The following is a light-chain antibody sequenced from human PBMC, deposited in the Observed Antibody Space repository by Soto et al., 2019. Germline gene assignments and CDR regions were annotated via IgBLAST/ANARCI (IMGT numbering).Light chain of an antibody. CDR1: QSVSRY. J-gene: IGKJ3*01. V-gene: IGKV3-11*01. Sequence: EIVLTQSPATLSLSPGERATLSCRASQSVSRYLAWYQQKPGQAPRLLIYDASNRATGSPARFSASGSGTDYTLTNSSLEPEDSAVYYCQQSGNWPVFAFGPGTKVEIK. CDR2: DAS. CDR3: QQSGNWPVFA.